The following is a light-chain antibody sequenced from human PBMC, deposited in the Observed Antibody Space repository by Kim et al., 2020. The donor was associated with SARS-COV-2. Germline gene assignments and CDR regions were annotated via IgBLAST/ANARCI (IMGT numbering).Light chain of an antibody. V-gene: IGKV1-39*01. Sequence: ASVGDRVTITCRASQDISSYLKWYQQKTGTAPKLLMYAASSLQSGVPSRFRGGGSGTEYTLTISSLQPEDFATYYCQQSFRTPWTFGQGTKVDIK. J-gene: IGKJ1*01. CDR2: AAS. CDR1: QDISSY. CDR3: QQSFRTPWT.